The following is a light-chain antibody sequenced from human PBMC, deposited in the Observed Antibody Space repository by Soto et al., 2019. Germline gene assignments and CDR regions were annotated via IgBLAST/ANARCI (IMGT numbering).Light chain of an antibody. CDR3: QQYNNWPPIT. CDR2: DTS. Sequence: EIVMTQSPTTLSVSPGSRSNLSCRASQSVSSKLALYQQKPGQAPRLLIYDTSTRATGIPARFSGSGSGTEFTLTISSLQSADFAVYYCQQYNNWPPITFGQGTRLEIK. CDR1: QSVSSK. J-gene: IGKJ5*01. V-gene: IGKV3-15*01.